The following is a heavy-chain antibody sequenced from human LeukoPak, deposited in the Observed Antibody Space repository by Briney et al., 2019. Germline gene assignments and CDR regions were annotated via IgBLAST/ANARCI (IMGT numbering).Heavy chain of an antibody. J-gene: IGHJ4*02. CDR1: GGSFSGYY. CDR3: ATLDYGDYPNFDY. V-gene: IGHV4-34*01. D-gene: IGHD4-17*01. CDR2: INHSGST. Sequence: SETLSLTCAVYGGSFSGYYWSWIRQPPGKGLEWIGEINHSGSTNYNPSLKSRVTISVDTSKNQFSLKLSSVTAADTAVYYCATLDYGDYPNFDYWGQGTLVTVSS.